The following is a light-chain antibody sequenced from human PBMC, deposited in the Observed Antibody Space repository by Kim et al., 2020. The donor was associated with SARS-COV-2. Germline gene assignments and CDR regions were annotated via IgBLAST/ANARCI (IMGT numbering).Light chain of an antibody. Sequence: SVTISCTGTSSDVGGYNYASWYQQHPGKAPKLMIYDVSKRPSGVPDRFSGSKSGNTASLTISGLQAEDEADYYCCSYAGSYTYVVFGGGTQLTVL. CDR2: DVS. CDR3: CSYAGSYTYVV. CDR1: SSDVGGYNY. V-gene: IGLV2-11*01. J-gene: IGLJ2*01.